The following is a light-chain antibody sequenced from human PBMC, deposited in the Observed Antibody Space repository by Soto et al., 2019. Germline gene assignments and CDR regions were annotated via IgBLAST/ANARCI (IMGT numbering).Light chain of an antibody. Sequence: EIRMTQSPSSVSASVGDRVTITCRASQSVGRWLAWYQQKPGKAPKLLIYKASTLKSGVPSRFSGSGSGTEFTLTISSLQPDDFATYYCQHYNSYSEAFGQGTKVAIK. CDR2: KAS. V-gene: IGKV1-5*03. J-gene: IGKJ1*01. CDR3: QHYNSYSEA. CDR1: QSVGRW.